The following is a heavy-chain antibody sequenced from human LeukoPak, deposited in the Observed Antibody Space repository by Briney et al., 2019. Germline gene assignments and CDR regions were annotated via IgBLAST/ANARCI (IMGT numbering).Heavy chain of an antibody. CDR2: INWNGGST. CDR3: ARDSPYNWNDGNFDY. D-gene: IGHD1-20*01. J-gene: IGHJ4*02. Sequence: GGSLRLSCAASGFTFHDYGMSWVRQAPGKGLEWVSGINWNGGSTGYADSVKGRFTISRDNAKNSLYLQMNSLRAEDTALYYCARDSPYNWNDGNFDYWGQGTLVTVSS. CDR1: GFTFHDYG. V-gene: IGHV3-20*04.